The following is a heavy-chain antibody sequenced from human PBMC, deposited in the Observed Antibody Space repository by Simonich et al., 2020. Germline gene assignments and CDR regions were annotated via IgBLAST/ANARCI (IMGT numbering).Heavy chain of an antibody. D-gene: IGHD7-27*01. Sequence: QVQLVESGGGVVQPGRSLRLSCAASGFTFSSYAMHWVRQAPGKGREGVAVISYDGSNKYYADSVKGRFTISRDNSKNTLYLQMNSLRAEDTAVYYCAREDLTGDAFDIWGQGTMVTVSS. CDR1: GFTFSSYA. V-gene: IGHV3-30*07. CDR3: AREDLTGDAFDI. J-gene: IGHJ3*02. CDR2: ISYDGSNK.